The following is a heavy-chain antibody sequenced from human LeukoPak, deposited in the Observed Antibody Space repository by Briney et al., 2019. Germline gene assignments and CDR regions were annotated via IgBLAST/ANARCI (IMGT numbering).Heavy chain of an antibody. D-gene: IGHD4-17*01. CDR2: INPNSGGT. J-gene: IGHJ4*02. Sequence: ALVTVSCKASGYTFTGYYMHWVRQAPGQGLEWMGWINPNSGGTNYAQKFQGRVTMTRDTSISTAYMELSRLRSDDTAVYYCARDTGDPNSFTVIPALAYWGQGTLVTVSS. CDR1: GYTFTGYY. CDR3: ARDTGDPNSFTVIPALAY. V-gene: IGHV1-2*02.